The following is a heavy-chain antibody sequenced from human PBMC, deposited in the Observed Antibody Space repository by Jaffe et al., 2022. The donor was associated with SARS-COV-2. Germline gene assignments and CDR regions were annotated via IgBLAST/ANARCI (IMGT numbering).Heavy chain of an antibody. Sequence: EVQLVESGGGLVQPGGSLRLSCAASGFTFSSYSMNWVRQAPGKGLEWVSYISSSSSTIYYADSVKGRFTISRDNAKNSLYLQMNSLRAEDTAVYYCARPKPTSYYYYYMDVWGKGTTVTVSS. CDR1: GFTFSSYS. V-gene: IGHV3-48*01. CDR3: ARPKPTSYYYYYMDV. J-gene: IGHJ6*03. CDR2: ISSSSSTI.